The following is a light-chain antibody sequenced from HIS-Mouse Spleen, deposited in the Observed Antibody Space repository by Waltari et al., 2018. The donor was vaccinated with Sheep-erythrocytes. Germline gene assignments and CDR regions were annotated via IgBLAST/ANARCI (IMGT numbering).Light chain of an antibody. CDR3: CSYAGSYNHV. Sequence: QSALTQPRSVSGSPGQSVPISCPGTSRYVGGYNYVPWYQQHPGKAPKLMIYDVSKRPSGVPDRFSGSKSGNTASLTISGLQAEDEADYYCCSYAGSYNHVFATGTKVTVL. CDR2: DVS. J-gene: IGLJ1*01. V-gene: IGLV2-11*01. CDR1: SRYVGGYNY.